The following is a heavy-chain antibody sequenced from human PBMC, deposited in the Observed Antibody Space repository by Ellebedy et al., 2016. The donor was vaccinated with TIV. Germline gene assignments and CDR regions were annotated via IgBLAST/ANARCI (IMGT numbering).Heavy chain of an antibody. CDR2: IYYSGST. CDR3: ARVGYSSSPTD. Sequence: SETLSLXXTVSGGSISSSSYYWGWIRQPPGKGLEWIGSIYYSGSTYYNPSLKSRVTISVDTSKNQFSLKLSSVTAADTAVYYCARVGYSSSPTDWGQGTLVTVSS. V-gene: IGHV4-39*01. J-gene: IGHJ4*02. D-gene: IGHD6-13*01. CDR1: GGSISSSSYY.